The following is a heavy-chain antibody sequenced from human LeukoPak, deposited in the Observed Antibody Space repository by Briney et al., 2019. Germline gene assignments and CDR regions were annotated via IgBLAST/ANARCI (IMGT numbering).Heavy chain of an antibody. CDR2: IYYSGST. V-gene: IGHV4-30-4*08. D-gene: IGHD3-22*01. Sequence: SETLSLTCTVSGGSISSGDYYWSWIRQPPGKGLEWIGYIYYSGSTYYNPSLKSRVTISVDTSNNQFSLKLSSVTAADTAVYYCARVGSPTNYYDSSGYYQYFDYWGQGTLVTVSS. CDR1: GGSISSGDYY. J-gene: IGHJ4*02. CDR3: ARVGSPTNYYDSSGYYQYFDY.